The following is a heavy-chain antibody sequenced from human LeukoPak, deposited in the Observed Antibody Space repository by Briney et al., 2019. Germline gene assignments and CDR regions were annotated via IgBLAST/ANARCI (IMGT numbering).Heavy chain of an antibody. CDR3: ARDRYAKAAALNDY. J-gene: IGHJ4*02. CDR2: ISSSSSTI. V-gene: IGHV3-48*02. Sequence: GRSLRLSFAASAFTVSSYSMNWVRQAPGEGLEWGSYISSSSSTIYYPDSVKGRFTISRDNAKNSLYLQMNSLRDEDTAVYYCARDRYAKAAALNDYWGQGTLVTVSS. CDR1: AFTVSSYS. D-gene: IGHD6-13*01.